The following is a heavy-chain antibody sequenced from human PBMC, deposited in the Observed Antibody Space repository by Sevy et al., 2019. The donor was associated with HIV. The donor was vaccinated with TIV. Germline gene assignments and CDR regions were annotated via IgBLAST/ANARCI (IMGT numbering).Heavy chain of an antibody. D-gene: IGHD2-15*01. V-gene: IGHV1-18*01. CDR2: ISAYNGNT. CDR1: GYTFTSYG. J-gene: IGHJ4*02. Sequence: ASVKVSCKASGYTFTSYGISWVRQAPGQGLEWMGWISAYNGNTNYAQKLQGRVTMTTDTSTSTAYMELRSLRSDDTAVYYCARDLRILSCSGASCYSYFDYWGQGTLVTVSS. CDR3: ARDLRILSCSGASCYSYFDY.